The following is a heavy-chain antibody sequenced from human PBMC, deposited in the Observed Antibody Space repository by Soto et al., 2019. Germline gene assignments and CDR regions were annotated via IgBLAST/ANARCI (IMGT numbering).Heavy chain of an antibody. D-gene: IGHD6-19*01. Sequence: SETLSLTCTVSGDSVSSGASHWTWIRQSPGKGLEWIGYISHNATADCNPSLKSRVSVSVDTSKNQFSLKLTSATTADTAVYYCARAPGLGVAHIDYWGRGTLVTVSS. CDR2: ISHNATA. J-gene: IGHJ4*02. V-gene: IGHV4-61*08. CDR3: ARAPGLGVAHIDY. CDR1: GDSVSSGASH.